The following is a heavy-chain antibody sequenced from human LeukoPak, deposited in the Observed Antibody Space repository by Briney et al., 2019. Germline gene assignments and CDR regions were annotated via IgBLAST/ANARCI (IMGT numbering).Heavy chain of an antibody. CDR2: IIPIFGTA. Sequence: SVKVSCKASGGTFSSYAISWVRQAPGQGLEWMGGIIPIFGTANYAQKFQGRVTITADESTSTAYMELSSMRSEDTAVYYCARSDVDTAMVTTFDYWGQGTLVTVSS. J-gene: IGHJ4*02. D-gene: IGHD5-18*01. CDR3: ARSDVDTAMVTTFDY. V-gene: IGHV1-69*13. CDR1: GGTFSSYA.